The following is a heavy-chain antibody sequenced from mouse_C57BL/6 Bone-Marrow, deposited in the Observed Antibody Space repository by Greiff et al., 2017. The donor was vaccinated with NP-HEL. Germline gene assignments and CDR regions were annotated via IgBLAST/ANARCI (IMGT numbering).Heavy chain of an antibody. J-gene: IGHJ2*01. CDR3: AREGYYDGSLDD. D-gene: IGHD1-1*01. CDR1: GYTFTDYY. CDR2: IGPGSGST. Sequence: QVQLQQSGAELVKPGASVKISCKASGYTFTDYYINWVKQRPGQGLEWIGKIGPGSGSTYYNAQFKGKATLTADKSSSTAYMQRSSLTSEASEVYFCAREGYYDGSLDDWGQGTTLTVSS. V-gene: IGHV1-77*01.